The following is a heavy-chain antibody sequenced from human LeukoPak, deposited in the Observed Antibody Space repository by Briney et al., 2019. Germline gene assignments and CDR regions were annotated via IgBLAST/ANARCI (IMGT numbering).Heavy chain of an antibody. J-gene: IGHJ3*02. D-gene: IGHD2-15*01. Sequence: RPGGSLRLSCAASGFTFSSYATHWVRQAPGKGLEWVAVISYDGSNKYYADSVKGRFTISRDNSKNTLYLQMNSLRAEDTAVYYCARGVGLSHDAFDIWGQGTMVTVSS. CDR1: GFTFSSYA. CDR2: ISYDGSNK. CDR3: ARGVGLSHDAFDI. V-gene: IGHV3-30-3*01.